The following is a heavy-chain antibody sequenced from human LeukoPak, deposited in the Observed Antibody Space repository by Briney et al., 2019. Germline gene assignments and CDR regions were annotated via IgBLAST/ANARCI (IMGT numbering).Heavy chain of an antibody. J-gene: IGHJ3*02. CDR1: GFTFSNAW. CDR2: IKSKTDGGTT. V-gene: IGHV3-15*01. D-gene: IGHD5-12*01. Sequence: PGGSLRLSCAASGFTFSNAWMSWVRQAPGKGLEWVGRIKSKTDGGTTDYAAPVKGRFTISRDDSKNTLYLQMNSLKTEDTAVYYCTTDSRVATIIIWSRSDAFDIWGQGTMVTVSS. CDR3: TTDSRVATIIIWSRSDAFDI.